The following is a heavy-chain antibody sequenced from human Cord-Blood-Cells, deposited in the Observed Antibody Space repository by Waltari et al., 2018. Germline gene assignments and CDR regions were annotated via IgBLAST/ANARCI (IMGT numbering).Heavy chain of an antibody. CDR1: GFTFSSYA. J-gene: IGHJ4*02. D-gene: IGHD3-3*01. CDR2: ISYDGSNK. CDR3: AREGTIFGVVIMKY. V-gene: IGHV3-30*04. Sequence: QVQLVESGGGVVQPGRSLRLSCAASGFTFSSYAMPWVRQAPGKGLEWVAVISYDGSNKYYADSVKGRFTISRDNSKNTLYLQMNSLRAEDTAVYYCAREGTIFGVVIMKYWGQGTLVTVSS.